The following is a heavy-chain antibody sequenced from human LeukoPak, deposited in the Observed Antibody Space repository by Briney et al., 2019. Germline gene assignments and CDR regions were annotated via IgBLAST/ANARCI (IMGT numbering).Heavy chain of an antibody. CDR1: GFTFSDYY. D-gene: IGHD2-8*02. CDR3: ALGTVNKDFYFGMDV. CDR2: ISNSGSTV. V-gene: IGHV3-11*01. Sequence: GGSLRLSCAASGFTFSDYYMTWLRQAPGKGLEWLSYISNSGSTVFYADSVKGRFTVSRDNAKRSLYLQIESLRDDDTAVYHCALGTVNKDFYFGMDVWGQGTTVTVSS. J-gene: IGHJ6*02.